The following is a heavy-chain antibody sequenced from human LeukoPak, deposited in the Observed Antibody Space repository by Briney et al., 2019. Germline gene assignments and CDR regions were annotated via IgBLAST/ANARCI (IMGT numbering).Heavy chain of an antibody. J-gene: IGHJ3*01. Sequence: PGGSLRLSCAASGFTFSSSWMHWVRQAPGKGLVWVSHINSDVSTTKYADSVKGRFTISRDNAKNTLYLQMNSLRAEDTAVYYCARGPGMDVWGQGTMVTVSS. CDR3: ARGPGMDV. CDR1: GFTFSSSW. CDR2: INSDVSTT. V-gene: IGHV3-74*03. D-gene: IGHD6-13*01.